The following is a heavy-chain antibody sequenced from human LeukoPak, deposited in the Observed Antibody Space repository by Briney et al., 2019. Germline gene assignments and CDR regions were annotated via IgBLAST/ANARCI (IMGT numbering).Heavy chain of an antibody. CDR2: ISWNSGSI. D-gene: IGHD5-24*01. V-gene: IGHV3-9*01. J-gene: IGHJ4*02. CDR3: AKDLARWLQSPYDY. Sequence: GGSLRLSCAASGFTFDDYAMHWVRQASGKGLEWVSGISWNSGSIGYADSVKGRFTISRDNAKNSLYLQMNSLRAEDTALYYCAKDLARWLQSPYDYWGQGTLVTVSS. CDR1: GFTFDDYA.